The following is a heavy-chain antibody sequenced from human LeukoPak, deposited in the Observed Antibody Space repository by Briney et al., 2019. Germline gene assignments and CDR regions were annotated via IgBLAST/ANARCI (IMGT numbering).Heavy chain of an antibody. J-gene: IGHJ6*02. CDR2: IYYSGST. CDR1: GGSISSYY. Sequence: PSETLSLTCTVSGGSISSYYWSWIRQPPGKGLEWIGYIYYSGSTNYNPSLKSRVTISVDTSKNQFSPKLSSVTAADTAVYYCARDRFRDYGDSYGMDVWGQGTTVTVSS. D-gene: IGHD4-17*01. CDR3: ARDRFRDYGDSYGMDV. V-gene: IGHV4-59*01.